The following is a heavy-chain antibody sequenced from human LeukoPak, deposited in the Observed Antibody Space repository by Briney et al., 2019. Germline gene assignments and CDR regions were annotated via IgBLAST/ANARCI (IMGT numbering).Heavy chain of an antibody. V-gene: IGHV1-46*01. CDR3: ARLGDYVDY. CDR2: INPGGRIT. CDR1: GYTFTSYY. J-gene: IGHJ4*02. Sequence: ASVKVSCKASGYTFTSYYIHWMRQAPGQGLEWMGTINPGGRITNYAQKFQGRVTMTRDTSTSTVYMALSSLRSDDTAVYYCARLGDYVDYWGQGTLVTVSS.